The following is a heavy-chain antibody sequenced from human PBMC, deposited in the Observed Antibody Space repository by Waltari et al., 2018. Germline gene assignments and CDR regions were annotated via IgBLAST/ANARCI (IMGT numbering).Heavy chain of an antibody. Sequence: QVQLVESGGGVVQPGRSLRLSCATSGFTFSSYLFHWVRQAPGKGLDWVAIISYDGSSKYYADSVQGRFTISRDASKKTLYLQMNSLRPDDTALYFCAGGEVVADVWTWGQGTLVTVSS. J-gene: IGHJ5*02. D-gene: IGHD2-15*01. CDR3: AGGEVVADVWT. CDR1: GFTFSSYL. V-gene: IGHV3-30*01. CDR2: ISYDGSSK.